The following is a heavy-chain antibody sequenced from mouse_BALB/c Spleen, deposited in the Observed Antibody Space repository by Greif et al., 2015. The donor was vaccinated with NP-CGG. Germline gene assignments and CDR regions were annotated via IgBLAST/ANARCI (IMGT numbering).Heavy chain of an antibody. CDR1: GYAFSSYW. D-gene: IGHD1-1*01. Sequence: QVQLQQPGAELVRPGSSVKISCKASGYAFSSYWMNWVKQRPGQGLEWIGQIYPGDGDTNYNGKFKGKATLTADKSSSTAYMQLSSLTSDDSAVYFCAREDCGTRYFDVWGAGTTVTVSS. J-gene: IGHJ1*01. CDR2: IYPGDGDT. V-gene: IGHV1-80*01. CDR3: AREDCGTRYFDV.